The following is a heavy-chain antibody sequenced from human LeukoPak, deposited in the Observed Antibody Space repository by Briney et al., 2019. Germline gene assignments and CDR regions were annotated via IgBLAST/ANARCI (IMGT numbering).Heavy chain of an antibody. D-gene: IGHD3-16*02. Sequence: GGSLRLSCAASGFTFSSYGMHWVRQAPGKGLEWVAVISYDGSNKYYADSVKGRFTISRDNSKNTLYLQMNSLRAEDTAVYYCAKDLHVWGSYRVFDYWGQGTLVTVSS. CDR1: GFTFSSYG. J-gene: IGHJ4*02. CDR3: AKDLHVWGSYRVFDY. V-gene: IGHV3-30*18. CDR2: ISYDGSNK.